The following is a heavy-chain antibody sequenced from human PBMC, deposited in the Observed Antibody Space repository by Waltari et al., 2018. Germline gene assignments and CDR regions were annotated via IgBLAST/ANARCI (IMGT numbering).Heavy chain of an antibody. CDR2: INHSGST. D-gene: IGHD3-3*01. J-gene: IGHJ6*03. Sequence: QVQLQQWGAGLLKPSETLSLTCAVYGGSFSGYYWSWIRQPPGKGLEWIGEINHSGSTNYNPSLKSRVTISVDTSKNQFSLKLSSVTAADTAVYYCACGGYDFWSGYYTGTFMDVWGKGTTVTVSS. CDR3: ACGGYDFWSGYYTGTFMDV. CDR1: GGSFSGYY. V-gene: IGHV4-34*01.